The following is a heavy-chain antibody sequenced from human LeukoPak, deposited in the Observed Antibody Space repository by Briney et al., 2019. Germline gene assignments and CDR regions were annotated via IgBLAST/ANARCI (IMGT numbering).Heavy chain of an antibody. CDR1: GFTFSRYA. J-gene: IGHJ4*02. D-gene: IGHD1-7*01. V-gene: IGHV3-23*01. CDR2: ISGSGGST. Sequence: GGSLRLSCAASGFTFSRYAMSWVGQAPGKGLEWVSAISGSGGSTYYADSVKGRFTISRDNSKNTLYLQMNSLRAEDTAVYYCAKVLAGTTFDYFDYWGQGTLVTVSS. CDR3: AKVLAGTTFDYFDY.